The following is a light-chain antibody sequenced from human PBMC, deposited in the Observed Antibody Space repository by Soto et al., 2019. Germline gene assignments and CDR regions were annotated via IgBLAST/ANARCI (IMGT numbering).Light chain of an antibody. CDR1: SGDVGGYNY. CDR3: SSYTSSSTL. V-gene: IGLV2-14*01. Sequence: QSVLTQPASVSGSPGQSITISCTGTSGDVGGYNYVSWYQQHPGKAPKLMIYEVSNRPSGVSNRFSGSKSGNTASLTISGLQAEDEADYYCSSYTSSSTLFGNGTKVTVL. J-gene: IGLJ1*01. CDR2: EVS.